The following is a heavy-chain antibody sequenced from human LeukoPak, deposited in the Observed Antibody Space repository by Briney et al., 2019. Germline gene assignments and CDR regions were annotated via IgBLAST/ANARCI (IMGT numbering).Heavy chain of an antibody. CDR1: GFTFSSYS. V-gene: IGHV3-48*01. CDR3: ARGADGADY. Sequence: GGSLRLSCAASGFTFSSYSMNWVRQAPGKGLEWVSYISSSSSTIYYADSVKGRFTISRDNAKNSLYLQMDSLRAEDTAVYYCARGADGADYWGQGTLVTVSS. J-gene: IGHJ4*02. CDR2: ISSSSSTI.